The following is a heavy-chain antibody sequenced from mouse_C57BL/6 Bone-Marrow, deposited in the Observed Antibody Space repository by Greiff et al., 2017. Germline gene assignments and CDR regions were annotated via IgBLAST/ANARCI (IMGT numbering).Heavy chain of an antibody. CDR2: IYPGNSDT. CDR3: TRGLLQWYFDF. Sequence: EVQLQQSGTVLARPGASVKMSCKTSGYTFTSYWMHWVKQRPGQGLEWIGAIYPGNSDTSYNQKFKGKAKLTAVSSASTASMELSSLTNEDSADYYCTRGLLQWYFDFWGTGTTVTVSS. J-gene: IGHJ1*03. D-gene: IGHD2-10*01. CDR1: GYTFTSYW. V-gene: IGHV1-5*01.